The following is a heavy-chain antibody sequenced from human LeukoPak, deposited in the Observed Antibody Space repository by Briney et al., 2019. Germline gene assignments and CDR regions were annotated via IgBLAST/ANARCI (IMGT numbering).Heavy chain of an antibody. J-gene: IGHJ4*02. CDR3: ARGYCSGGSCYSDY. D-gene: IGHD2-15*01. V-gene: IGHV1-2*02. CDR2: INPNSGGT. CDR1: GYTFTGYY. Sequence: ASVKVSCKASGYTFTGYYMHWVRQAPGQGLEWMGWINPNSGGTNYAQKLQGRVTMTRDTSISTAYMELSRLRSDDTAVYYCARGYCSGGSCYSDYWGQGTLVTVSS.